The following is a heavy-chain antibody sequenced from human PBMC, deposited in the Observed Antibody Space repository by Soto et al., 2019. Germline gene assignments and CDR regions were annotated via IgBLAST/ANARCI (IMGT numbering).Heavy chain of an antibody. Sequence: GESLKISCKGSGYSFTSYWIGWVRQMPGKGLEWMGIIYPGDSDTRYSPSFQGQVTISADKSISTAYLQWSSLKASDTAMYYCARYRGSSHYYYGMDGWGQGTTVTVAS. CDR1: GYSFTSYW. V-gene: IGHV5-51*01. D-gene: IGHD1-26*01. CDR2: IYPGDSDT. CDR3: ARYRGSSHYYYGMDG. J-gene: IGHJ6*02.